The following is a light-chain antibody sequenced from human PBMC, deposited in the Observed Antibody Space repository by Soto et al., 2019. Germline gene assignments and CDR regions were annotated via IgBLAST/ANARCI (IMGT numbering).Light chain of an antibody. CDR1: QSVTGNY. CDR2: GAS. CDR3: QQYGSSPRLT. V-gene: IGKV3-20*01. J-gene: IGKJ4*01. Sequence: EIVLTQSPGTLSLSPGERATLSCGASQSVTGNYLAWYPQKPGQAPRLLIYGASSRATGIPDRFSGSGSGTDFTLTISRLEPEDFAVYYCQQYGSSPRLTFGGGTKVDIK.